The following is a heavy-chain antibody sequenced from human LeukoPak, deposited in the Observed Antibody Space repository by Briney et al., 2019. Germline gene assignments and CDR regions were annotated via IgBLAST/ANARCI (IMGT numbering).Heavy chain of an antibody. V-gene: IGHV3-53*01. CDR1: GFTVSSNF. CDR3: AKGRGFF. Sequence: GGSLRLSCAASGFTVSSNFMYWVRQAPGKGLEWVSVIQSGGATNYADSVKGRFTISRDNSKNTLYLQMNSLRAEDTAVYYCAKGRGFFGGQGPLVTVSS. J-gene: IGHJ4*02. D-gene: IGHD3-3*01. CDR2: IQSGGAT.